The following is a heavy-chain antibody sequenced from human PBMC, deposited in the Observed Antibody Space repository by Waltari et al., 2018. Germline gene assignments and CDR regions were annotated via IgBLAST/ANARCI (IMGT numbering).Heavy chain of an antibody. CDR1: GGSISSYD. V-gene: IGHV4-4*07. CDR2: IYTSGST. J-gene: IGHJ6*03. CDR3: AREKADYYYYYYMDV. Sequence: QVQLQESGQGLVKPSETLSLTCTVSGGSISSYDWRWIRQPAGKGLEWIGRIYTSGSTNYNPSLKSRVTMSVDTSKNQFSLKLSSVTAADTAVYYCAREKADYYYYYYMDVWGKGTTVTVSS.